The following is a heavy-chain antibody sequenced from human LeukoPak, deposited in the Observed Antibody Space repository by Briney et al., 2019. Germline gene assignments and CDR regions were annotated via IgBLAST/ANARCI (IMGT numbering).Heavy chain of an antibody. J-gene: IGHJ4*02. V-gene: IGHV4-61*08. CDR2: IYYSGST. CDR1: GGSVSSGGYY. Sequence: PSETLSLTCTVSGGSVSSGGYYWSWIRQPPGKGLEWIGYIYYSGSTNYNPSLKSRVTISVDTSKNQFSLKLSSVTAADTAVYYCARTDCSSTSCYDWNSDYWGQGTLVTVSS. CDR3: ARTDCSSTSCYDWNSDY. D-gene: IGHD2-2*01.